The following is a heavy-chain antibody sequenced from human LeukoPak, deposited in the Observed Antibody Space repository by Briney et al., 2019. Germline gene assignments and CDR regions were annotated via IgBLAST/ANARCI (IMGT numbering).Heavy chain of an antibody. Sequence: GGSLRLSCTASGFTFRDYWMHWIRQTPREGLVWVSRINGDETSRAYADSVEGRFTISRDNAKNTLYLQTDSLRAEDSAIYYCARDRAERNWTYHTLFDYWGQGTLVTVSS. J-gene: IGHJ4*02. CDR1: GFTFRDYW. D-gene: IGHD1-7*01. CDR3: ARDRAERNWTYHTLFDY. CDR2: INGDETSR. V-gene: IGHV3-74*01.